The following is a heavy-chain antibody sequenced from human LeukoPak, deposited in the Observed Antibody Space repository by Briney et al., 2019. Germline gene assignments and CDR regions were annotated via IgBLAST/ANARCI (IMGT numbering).Heavy chain of an antibody. Sequence: GRSLRPSCAASGFTFSSYAMHWVRQAPGKGLEWVAVISYDGSNKYYADSVKGRFTISRDNSKNTLYLQMNSLRAEDTAVYYCARDSAVGATFFDYWGQGTLVTVSS. CDR1: GFTFSSYA. CDR2: ISYDGSNK. CDR3: ARDSAVGATFFDY. V-gene: IGHV3-30-3*01. D-gene: IGHD1-26*01. J-gene: IGHJ4*02.